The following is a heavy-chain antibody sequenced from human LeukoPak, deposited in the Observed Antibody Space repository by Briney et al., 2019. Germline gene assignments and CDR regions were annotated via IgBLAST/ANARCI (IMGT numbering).Heavy chain of an antibody. J-gene: IGHJ6*02. CDR1: GGTFSSYA. Sequence: ASVKVSCKASGGTFSSYAITWVRQAPGQGLEWMGWINAGNGNTKYSQKFQGRVTITRDTSASTAYMELSSLRSEDTAVYYCARGPTYCTNGVCYRPYGMDVWGQGTTVTVSS. CDR2: INAGNGNT. D-gene: IGHD2-8*01. CDR3: ARGPTYCTNGVCYRPYGMDV. V-gene: IGHV1-3*01.